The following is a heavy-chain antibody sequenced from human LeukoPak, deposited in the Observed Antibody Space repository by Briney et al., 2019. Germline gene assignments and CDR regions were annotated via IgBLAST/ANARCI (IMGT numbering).Heavy chain of an antibody. CDR2: IYYSGST. CDR1: GGSISSSSYY. V-gene: IGHV4-39*07. CDR3: ARDKSPYSSSSRSRFDP. D-gene: IGHD6-6*01. Sequence: SETLSLTCTVSGGSISSSSYYWGWIRQPPGKGLEWIGSIYYSGSTYYNPSLKSRVTISVDTSKNQFSLKLSSVTAADTAVYYCARDKSPYSSSSRSRFDPWGQGTLVTVSS. J-gene: IGHJ5*02.